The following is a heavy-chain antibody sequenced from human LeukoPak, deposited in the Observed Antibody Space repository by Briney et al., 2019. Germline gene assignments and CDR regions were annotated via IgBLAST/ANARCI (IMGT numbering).Heavy chain of an antibody. CDR2: MNPNSGNT. CDR3: ARALRRSYNWFDP. J-gene: IGHJ5*02. D-gene: IGHD3-10*01. V-gene: IGHV1-8*01. Sequence: ASVKVSCKASVYTFTSYDINWVRQATGQGLEWMGWMNPNSGNTGYAQKFQGRVTMTRNTSISTAYMELSSLRSEDTAVYYCARALRRSYNWFDPWGQGTLVTVSS. CDR1: VYTFTSYD.